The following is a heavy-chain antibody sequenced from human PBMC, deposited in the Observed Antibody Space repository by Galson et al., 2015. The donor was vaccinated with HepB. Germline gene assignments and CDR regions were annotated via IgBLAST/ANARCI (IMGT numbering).Heavy chain of an antibody. CDR1: GFNVNINY. CDR3: PVGFFSSTNY. V-gene: IGHV3-66*02. CDR2: IYSSGST. Sequence: SLRLSCAASGFNVNINYMVWVRQAPGKGLEWVSVIYSSGSTYYAASVKGRFTISRGDSRNTLYLQMDSLKPEDTAVYYCPVGFFSSTNYWGQGTHVTVSS. D-gene: IGHD3-3*01. J-gene: IGHJ4*02.